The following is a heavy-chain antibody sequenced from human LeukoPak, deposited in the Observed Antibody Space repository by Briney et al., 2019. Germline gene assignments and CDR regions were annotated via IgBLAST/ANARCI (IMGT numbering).Heavy chain of an antibody. CDR2: TYYKSEWYN. Sequence: SHTLSLTCAISGDSISRNTITWNWIRQSPSRGLEWLGRTYYKSEWYNDYAVSVKSRIIINPDTSKNQFSLQLSSVTPEDTAMYYCARDDGGSYHRTFDIWGQGTMVTVSS. D-gene: IGHD1-26*01. CDR3: ARDDGGSYHRTFDI. V-gene: IGHV6-1*01. CDR1: GDSISRNTIT. J-gene: IGHJ3*02.